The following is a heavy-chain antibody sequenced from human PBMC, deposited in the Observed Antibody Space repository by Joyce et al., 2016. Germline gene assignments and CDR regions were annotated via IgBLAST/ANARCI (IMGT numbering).Heavy chain of an antibody. CDR1: VGAFSTFA. Sequence: QVQLVQSGAEVKKPGSSVKVSCKPSVGAFSTFAINWVRQAPGQGLEWLGGIVPLFRTPNYAHNFQGRVTITADKSTNTAFMDLSSLTSEDTAMYYCARGLREQRYFDRGGDDGFDIWGQGTMVTVSS. D-gene: IGHD3-9*01. V-gene: IGHV1-69*06. J-gene: IGHJ3*02. CDR3: ARGLREQRYFDRGGDDGFDI. CDR2: IVPLFRTP.